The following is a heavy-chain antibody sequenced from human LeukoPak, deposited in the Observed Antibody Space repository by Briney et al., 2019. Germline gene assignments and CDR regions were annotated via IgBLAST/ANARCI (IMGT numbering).Heavy chain of an antibody. Sequence: PGGSLRLSCAASGFTFSDYYMSRIRQAPGEGLEWVSYISRSSSFTNYADSVKGRFTISRDNVKNSVYLQMNSLSAKDTAVYYCARFDSGSHGVFDSWGQGTLVTVPS. CDR2: ISRSSSFT. V-gene: IGHV3-11*03. CDR3: ARFDSGSHGVFDS. CDR1: GFTFSDYY. D-gene: IGHD3-10*01. J-gene: IGHJ4*02.